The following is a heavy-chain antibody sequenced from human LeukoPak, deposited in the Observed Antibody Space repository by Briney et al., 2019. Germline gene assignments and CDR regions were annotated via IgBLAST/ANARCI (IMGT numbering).Heavy chain of an antibody. CDR2: IYYSGST. CDR1: GGSISSYY. J-gene: IGHJ4*02. Sequence: SETLSLTCTVSGGSISSYYWSWIRQPPGKGLEWIGYIYYSGSTNYNPSLKSRVTISVDTSKNQFSLKLSSVTAADTAVYYCARVSQIGGYYYYFDYWGQGTLVAVSS. D-gene: IGHD3-22*01. V-gene: IGHV4-59*01. CDR3: ARVSQIGGYYYYFDY.